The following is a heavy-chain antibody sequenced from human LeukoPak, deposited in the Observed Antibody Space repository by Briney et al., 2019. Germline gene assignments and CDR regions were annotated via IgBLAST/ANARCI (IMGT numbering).Heavy chain of an antibody. J-gene: IGHJ4*02. Sequence: GGSLRLSCAASGFTFTSHGMSWVRQAPGKGLEWVSTIGDGGDRVYYADSVKGRFTISRDTSKSILFLQMKSLRAEDTAVYYCAKGQGGSSYTTVDYWGQGTLATVSS. CDR1: GFTFTSHG. CDR3: AKGQGGSSYTTVDY. CDR2: IGDGGDRV. V-gene: IGHV3-23*01. D-gene: IGHD2-15*01.